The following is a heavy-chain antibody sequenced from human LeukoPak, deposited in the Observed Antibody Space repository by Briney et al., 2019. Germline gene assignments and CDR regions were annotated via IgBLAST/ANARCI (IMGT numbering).Heavy chain of an antibody. J-gene: IGHJ4*02. V-gene: IGHV1-2*02. CDR2: INPNSGGT. CDR3: AREPYYYDSSRYYPGRGFFDY. D-gene: IGHD3-22*01. CDR1: GYTFTGYY. Sequence: GASVKVSCKASGYTFTGYYMHWVRQAPGQGLEWMGWINPNSGGTNYAQKFQGRVTMTRDMSTSTVYMELSSLRYEDTAVYYRAREPYYYDSSRYYPGRGFFDYWGQGTLVTVSS.